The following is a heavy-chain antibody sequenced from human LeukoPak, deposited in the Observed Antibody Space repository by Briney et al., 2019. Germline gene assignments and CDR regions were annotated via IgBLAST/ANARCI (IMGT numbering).Heavy chain of an antibody. V-gene: IGHV3-48*03. CDR2: ISSSGSTI. Sequence: GESLRLSCAASGFTFSRDNMYRVRQAPGKGRECGSYISSSGSTIYYVDSVKGRFTDSRDNAMNSLYLQMNSLSAEDTAVYYCARDGTLVDYYCFDVWGQGTLVTVSS. CDR3: ARDGTLVDYYCFDV. J-gene: IGHJ4*02. CDR1: GFTFSRDN. D-gene: IGHD1-26*01.